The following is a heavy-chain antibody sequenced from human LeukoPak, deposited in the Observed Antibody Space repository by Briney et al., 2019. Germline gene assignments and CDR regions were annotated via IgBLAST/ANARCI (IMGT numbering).Heavy chain of an antibody. CDR3: ATGETENWFDP. CDR1: GGSISSYY. CDR2: IYTSGST. J-gene: IGHJ5*02. V-gene: IGHV4-4*09. Sequence: SETLSLTCTVSGGSISSYYWSWIRQPPGKGLEWIGYIYTSGSTNYNPSLKSRVTISVDTSKNQFSLKLSSVTAADTAVYYCATGETENWFDPWGQGTLVTVSS. D-gene: IGHD3-16*01.